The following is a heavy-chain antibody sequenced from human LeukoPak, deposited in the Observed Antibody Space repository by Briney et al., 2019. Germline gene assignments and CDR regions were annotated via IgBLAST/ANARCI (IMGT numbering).Heavy chain of an antibody. CDR2: IYYSGST. Sequence: SETLSLTCTVSGGSISSSSYYWGWIRQPPGKGLEWIGSIYYSGSTYYNPSLKSRVTISVDTSKNQFSLKLSSVTAADTALYYCARAEGGWYPSGYYYYMDVWGKGTTVTVSS. J-gene: IGHJ6*03. CDR3: ARAEGGWYPSGYYYYMDV. CDR1: GGSISSSSYY. D-gene: IGHD6-19*01. V-gene: IGHV4-39*07.